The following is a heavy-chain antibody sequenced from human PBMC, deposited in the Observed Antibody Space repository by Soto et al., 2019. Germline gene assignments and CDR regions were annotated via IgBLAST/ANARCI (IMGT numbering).Heavy chain of an antibody. D-gene: IGHD3-10*01. V-gene: IGHV4-34*01. J-gene: IGHJ6*02. CDR2: INHSGST. CDR1: GGSFSGYY. Sequence: PPETLSLTCAVYGGSFSGYYWSWIRQPPGKGLEWIGEINHSGSTNYNPSLKSRVTISVDTSKNQFSLKLSSVTAADTAVYYCARKTYYYGSGSYWRGQYHYGMDVWGQGTTVTVSS. CDR3: ARKTYYYGSGSYWRGQYHYGMDV.